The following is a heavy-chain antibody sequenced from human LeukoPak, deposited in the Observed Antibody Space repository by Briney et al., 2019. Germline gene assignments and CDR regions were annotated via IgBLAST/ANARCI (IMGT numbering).Heavy chain of an antibody. D-gene: IGHD2-15*01. CDR1: GYTFNDYF. CDR2: INPSGGST. Sequence: ASVKVSCKASGYTFNDYFMHWVRQAPGQGLEWMGIINPSGGSTTYAQKFQGRVTMTRDTSTSTVYMELSSLRSEDTAMYYCARAGPYCSGGSCYSRDPYYYYYGMDVWGQGTTVTVSS. CDR3: ARAGPYCSGGSCYSRDPYYYYYGMDV. J-gene: IGHJ6*02. V-gene: IGHV1-46*02.